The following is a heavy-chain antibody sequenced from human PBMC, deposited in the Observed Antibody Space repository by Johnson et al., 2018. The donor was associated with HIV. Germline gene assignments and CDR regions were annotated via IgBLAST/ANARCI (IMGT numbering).Heavy chain of an antibody. D-gene: IGHD6-13*01. CDR2: MSYDGSDK. CDR1: GFTFSRYV. J-gene: IGHJ3*02. CDR3: ARDYSSPMGFAFDI. Sequence: QEQLVESGGGVVQPGRSLRLTCAVSGFTFSRYVMHWVRQAPGKGLEWVAVMSYDGSDKYYADSVKGRFSISRDNSKNTLYVQMNSLTTEDTAVYYCARDYSSPMGFAFDIWGQGTMVTVSS. V-gene: IGHV3-30*04.